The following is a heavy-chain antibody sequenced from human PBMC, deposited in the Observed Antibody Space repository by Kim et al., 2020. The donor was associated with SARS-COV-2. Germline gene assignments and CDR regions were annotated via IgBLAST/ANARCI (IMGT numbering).Heavy chain of an antibody. CDR3: AASMTLGDAFDI. J-gene: IGHJ3*02. V-gene: IGHV3-21*01. CDR2: ISSSSSYI. Sequence: GGSLRLSCAASGFTFSSYSMNWVRQAPGKGLEWVSSISSSSSYIYYADSVKGRFTISRDNAKNSLYLQMNSLRAEDTAVYYCAASMTLGDAFDIWGQGTMVTVSS. CDR1: GFTFSSYS.